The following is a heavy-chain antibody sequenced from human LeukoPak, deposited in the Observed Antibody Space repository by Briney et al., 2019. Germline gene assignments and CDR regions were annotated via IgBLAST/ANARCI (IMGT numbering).Heavy chain of an antibody. Sequence: GESLKISCKGSGYSFTSYWIGWVRQMPGKGLEWMGIIYPGDSDTRYSPSFQGQVTISADKSISTAYLQWSSLKASDTAMYYCARLYYYDSSGYPTFSYWGQGTLVTVSS. D-gene: IGHD3-22*01. J-gene: IGHJ4*02. CDR3: ARLYYYDSSGYPTFSY. CDR2: IYPGDSDT. CDR1: GYSFTSYW. V-gene: IGHV5-51*01.